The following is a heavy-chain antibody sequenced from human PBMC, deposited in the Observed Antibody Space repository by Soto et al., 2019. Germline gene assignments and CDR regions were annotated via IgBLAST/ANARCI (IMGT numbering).Heavy chain of an antibody. V-gene: IGHV4-30-4*01. CDR1: GGSISSGDYY. J-gene: IGHJ4*02. CDR3: ATIPMGWFGESPFDY. CDR2: IYYSGST. Sequence: SETLSLTCTVSGGSISSGDYYWSWIRQPPGKGLEWIGYIYYSGSTYYNPSLKSRVAISVDTSKNQFSLKLSSVTAADTAVYYCATIPMGWFGESPFDYWGQGTQVTVSS. D-gene: IGHD3-10*01.